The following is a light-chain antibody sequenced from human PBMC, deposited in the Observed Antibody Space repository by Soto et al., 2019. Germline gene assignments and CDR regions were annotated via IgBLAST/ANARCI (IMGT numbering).Light chain of an antibody. V-gene: IGKV1-17*03. CDR1: QDISRF. J-gene: IGKJ2*01. CDR3: LQHNPYPYT. CDR2: ETS. Sequence: DVQMTQSPSAMSASVGDRVTIAGRASQDISRFVAWFQHKQGRAPERLIYETSNLQPGVPSRFSGSRSGTEFTLAVSGLQPEDFATYYCLQHNPYPYTFGQGTKLQIK.